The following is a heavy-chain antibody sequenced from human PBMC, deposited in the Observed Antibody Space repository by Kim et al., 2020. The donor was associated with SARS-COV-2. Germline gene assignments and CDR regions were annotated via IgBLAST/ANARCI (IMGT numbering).Heavy chain of an antibody. J-gene: IGHJ5*02. CDR1: GHTLSTHG. CDR3: AIDGWLFSDPSCTGGTCYSGWFDP. V-gene: IGHV1-18*01. Sequence: ASVKVSCKTSGHTLSTHGINWVRQAPGQGLEWMGWISAYNAYTNFAQKFQGRVTMTIDTSTSTAYMELWNLRSDDTALYYCAIDGWLFSDPSCTGGTCYSGWFDPWGQGTLVTVSS. CDR2: ISAYNAYT. D-gene: IGHD2-15*01.